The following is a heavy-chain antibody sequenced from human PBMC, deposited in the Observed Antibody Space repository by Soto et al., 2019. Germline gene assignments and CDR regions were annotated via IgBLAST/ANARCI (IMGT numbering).Heavy chain of an antibody. Sequence: QVQLVQSGAEVKKPGSSVKVSCKASGGTFSSYAISWVRQAPGQGLEWMGGIIPIFGTANYAQKFQGRVTITADKSTSTAYMELSSLRSEDTAVYHCARVDLGYSSGWGYFDYWGQGTLVTVSS. CDR3: ARVDLGYSSGWGYFDY. CDR1: GGTFSSYA. CDR2: IIPIFGTA. V-gene: IGHV1-69*06. D-gene: IGHD6-19*01. J-gene: IGHJ4*02.